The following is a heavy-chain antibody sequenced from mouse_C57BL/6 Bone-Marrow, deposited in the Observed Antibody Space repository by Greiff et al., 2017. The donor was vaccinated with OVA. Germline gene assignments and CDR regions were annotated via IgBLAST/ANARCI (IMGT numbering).Heavy chain of an antibody. J-gene: IGHJ4*01. V-gene: IGHV1-72*01. D-gene: IGHD2-3*01. CDR3: AREGLLYAMDY. Sequence: QVQLQQPGAELVKPGASVKLSCKASGYTFTSYWMHWVKQRPGRGLEWIGRINPNSGGTKYNEKFKSKATLTVDKPSSTAYMQRSSLTSEDSAVYYCAREGLLYAMDYWGQGTSVTVSS. CDR1: GYTFTSYW. CDR2: INPNSGGT.